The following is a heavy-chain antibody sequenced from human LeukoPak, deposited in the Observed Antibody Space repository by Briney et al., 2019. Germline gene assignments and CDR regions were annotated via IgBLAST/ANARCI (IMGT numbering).Heavy chain of an antibody. CDR3: ARSYYYGSGSYYGNPFDY. D-gene: IGHD3-10*01. CDR1: GYSISSGYY. Sequence: PSETLSLTCTVSGYSISSGYYWGWIRQPPGKGLEWIGSIYHSGSTYYNPSLKSRVTISVDTSKNQFSLKLSSVTAADTAVYYCARSYYYGSGSYYGNPFDYWGQGTLVTVSS. V-gene: IGHV4-38-2*02. CDR2: IYHSGST. J-gene: IGHJ4*02.